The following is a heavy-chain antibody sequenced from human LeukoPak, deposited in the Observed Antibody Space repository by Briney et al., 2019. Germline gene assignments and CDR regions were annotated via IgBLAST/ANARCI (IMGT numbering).Heavy chain of an antibody. J-gene: IGHJ4*02. CDR1: GYTFTSYG. D-gene: IGHD5-18*01. Sequence: SVKVSCKSSGYTFTSYGISWVRQAPGQGLEWMGWISAYNGNTNYVQKLQGRVTMTTDTSTSTAYMELRSLRSDDTAVYYCARDIPTAMVPHFFNYWGQGTLVTVSS. V-gene: IGHV1-18*01. CDR3: ARDIPTAMVPHFFNY. CDR2: ISAYNGNT.